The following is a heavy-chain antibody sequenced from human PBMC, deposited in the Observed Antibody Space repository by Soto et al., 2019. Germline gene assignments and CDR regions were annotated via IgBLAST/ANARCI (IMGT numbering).Heavy chain of an antibody. CDR2: INSDGSSI. CDR1: GFTFSSYW. Sequence: LRLSCAASGFTFSSYWMHWVRQAPGKGLVWVSRINSDGSSIRYADSVKGRFTISRDNAKNTLYLQMNSLRAEDTAVYNCAKALSPMTTVTTSDYWGQGTLVTVSS. J-gene: IGHJ4*02. V-gene: IGHV3-74*01. D-gene: IGHD4-17*01. CDR3: AKALSPMTTVTTSDY.